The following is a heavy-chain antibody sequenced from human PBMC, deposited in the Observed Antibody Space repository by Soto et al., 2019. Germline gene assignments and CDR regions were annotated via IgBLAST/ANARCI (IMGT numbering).Heavy chain of an antibody. CDR3: ASGVDGDYVGYFQH. V-gene: IGHV3-66*01. J-gene: IGHJ1*01. CDR2: IYSGGSR. CDR1: GFTVSSNY. Sequence: EVQLVESGGGGVQPGGSLRLSCAASGFTVSSNYMRWVRQAPGKGLEWVSVIYSGGSRYYAASVKGRFTISRDNSKNTLYLQMNSLRAEDTAVYYCASGVDGDYVGYFQHLGQGTLVTVSS. D-gene: IGHD4-17*01.